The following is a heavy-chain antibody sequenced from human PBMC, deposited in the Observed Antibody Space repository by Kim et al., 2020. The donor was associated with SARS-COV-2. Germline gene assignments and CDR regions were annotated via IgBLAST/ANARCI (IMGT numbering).Heavy chain of an antibody. CDR3: ARHTENIVLVVYTIGAFDY. CDR1: GGSISSSSYY. D-gene: IGHD2-8*02. J-gene: IGHJ4*02. CDR2: IYYSGST. V-gene: IGHV4-39*01. Sequence: SETLSLTCTVSGGSISSSSYYWGWIRQPPGKGLEWTGSIYYSGSTYYNPSLKSRVTISVDTSKNQFSLKRSSVTAAGTAVYYCARHTENIVLVVYTIGAFDYWGQGTLVTVSS.